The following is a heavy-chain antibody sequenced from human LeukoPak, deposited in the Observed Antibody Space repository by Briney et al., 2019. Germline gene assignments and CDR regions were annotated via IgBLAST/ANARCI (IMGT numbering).Heavy chain of an antibody. D-gene: IGHD6-13*01. Sequence: GASVKVSCKASGYTFTSYGISWVRQAPGQGLEWMGWTSAYNGNTNYAQKLQGRVTMTTDTSTSTAYMELRSLRSDDTAVYYCATTIAAAGTSDYWGQGTLVTVSS. CDR2: TSAYNGNT. V-gene: IGHV1-18*04. CDR1: GYTFTSYG. J-gene: IGHJ4*02. CDR3: ATTIAAAGTSDY.